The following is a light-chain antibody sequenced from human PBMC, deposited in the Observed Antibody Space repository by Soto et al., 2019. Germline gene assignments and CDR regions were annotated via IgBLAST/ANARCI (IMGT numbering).Light chain of an antibody. CDR1: QSVSSNY. Sequence: PGESATLSCRASQSVSSNYLAWYQQNPGQAPRLLISGASSRATGIPDRFSGSGSGTDFTLTISRLEPEDFAVYYCQQYGSSRWTFGQGTKVDIK. CDR3: QQYGSSRWT. V-gene: IGKV3-20*01. J-gene: IGKJ1*01. CDR2: GAS.